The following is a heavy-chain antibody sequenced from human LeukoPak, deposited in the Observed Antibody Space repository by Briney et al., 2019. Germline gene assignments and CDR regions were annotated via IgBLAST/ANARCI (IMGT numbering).Heavy chain of an antibody. Sequence: GGSLRLSCAASGFTLSSYWMSWVRQAPGKGLEWVANIKQDGSEKYYVDSVKGRFTISRDNAKNSLYLQMNSLRAEDTAVYYCARAGLVEAFDIWGQGTMVTVSS. CDR3: ARAGLVEAFDI. V-gene: IGHV3-7*01. CDR2: IKQDGSEK. CDR1: GFTLSSYW. J-gene: IGHJ3*02. D-gene: IGHD3-10*01.